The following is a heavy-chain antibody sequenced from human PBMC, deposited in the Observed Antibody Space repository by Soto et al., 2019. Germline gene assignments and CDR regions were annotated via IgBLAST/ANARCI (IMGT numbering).Heavy chain of an antibody. CDR2: IYYSGST. CDR3: AREAQDSGVATIPEGGRWFDP. V-gene: IGHV4-59*01. Sequence: PSETLSLTCTVSGGSISSYYWSWIRQPPGKGLEWIGYIYYSGSTNYNPSLKSRVTISVDTSKNQFSLKLSSVTAADTAVYYCAREAQDSGVATIPEGGRWFDPWGQGTLVTVSS. CDR1: GGSISSYY. D-gene: IGHD5-12*01. J-gene: IGHJ5*02.